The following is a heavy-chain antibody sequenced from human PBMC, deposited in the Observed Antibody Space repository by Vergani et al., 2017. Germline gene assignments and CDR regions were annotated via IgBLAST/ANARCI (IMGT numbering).Heavy chain of an antibody. CDR1: GLSFSGSI. CDR3: AADPDLATSFRL. J-gene: IGHJ4*02. V-gene: IGHV1-58*02. Sequence: QMQLVQSGPEVRKPGTSVKVSCKTSGLSFSGSIMQWVRQARGQRLEWIGWIIIGSNDTVLAQKFHDRVTFTRDMSTSTVYMEMRRLTTEDTAVYYCAADPDLATSFRLWGQGTLVSVSS. CDR2: IIIGSNDT. D-gene: IGHD3-10*01.